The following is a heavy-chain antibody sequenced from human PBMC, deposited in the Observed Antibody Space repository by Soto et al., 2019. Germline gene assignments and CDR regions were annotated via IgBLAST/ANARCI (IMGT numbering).Heavy chain of an antibody. CDR3: ATADYGDFTFDY. Sequence: QLQLQESGPGLVKPSETLSLTCTVSGGSISSSSYYWGWIRQPPGKGLEWIGSIYYSGSTYYNPSLTSRVTVSVDTSKNQFSLKLSSVTAADTAVYYCATADYGDFTFDYWGQGTLVTVSS. V-gene: IGHV4-39*01. J-gene: IGHJ4*02. CDR1: GGSISSSSYY. CDR2: IYYSGST. D-gene: IGHD4-17*01.